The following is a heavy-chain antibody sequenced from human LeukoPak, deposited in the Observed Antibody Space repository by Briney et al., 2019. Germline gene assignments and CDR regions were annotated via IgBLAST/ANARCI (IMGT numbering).Heavy chain of an antibody. CDR1: GFTFSSYA. CDR2: ISDHESGSNE. CDR3: AKDLLMITFGGVIDY. J-gene: IGHJ4*02. D-gene: IGHD3-16*01. Sequence: GGSLRLSCAASGFTFSSYAFHWVRQAPGKGLEGVALISDHESGSNEYYAASVKGRFTISRDNSKNTLYLQMNSLRAEDTAVYYCAKDLLMITFGGVIDYWGQGTLVTVSS. V-gene: IGHV3-30-3*01.